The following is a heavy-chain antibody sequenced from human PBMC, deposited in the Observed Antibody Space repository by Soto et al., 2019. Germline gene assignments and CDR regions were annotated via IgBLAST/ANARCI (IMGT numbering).Heavy chain of an antibody. D-gene: IGHD4-4*01. Sequence: QVQLVESGGGVVQPGRSLRLSCATSGFTFRFYDMHWVRQAPGKRLEWVAIISRDGNNNDYRDSVKGRFTITRDNSKNPLYLQVNSLRGEDTCVYYYAKDAYTPIRTTAHDLGGLVHWARGTLLTVSS. CDR1: GFTFRFYD. CDR2: ISRDGNNN. V-gene: IGHV3-30*18. CDR3: AKDAYTPIRTTAHDLGGLVH. J-gene: IGHJ4*02.